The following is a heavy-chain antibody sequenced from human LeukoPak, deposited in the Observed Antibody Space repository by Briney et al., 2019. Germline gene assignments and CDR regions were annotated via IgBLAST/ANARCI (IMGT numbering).Heavy chain of an antibody. CDR1: GFTFSSYG. CDR2: ISGSGGST. D-gene: IGHD3-3*01. Sequence: PGGSLRLSCAASGFTFSSYGMSWVRQAPGKGLEWVSAISGSGGSTYYADSVKGRFTISRDNSKNTLYLQMNSLRAEDTAVYYCAKDFTLEIFGVVGYWGQGTLVTVSS. CDR3: AKDFTLEIFGVVGY. J-gene: IGHJ4*02. V-gene: IGHV3-23*01.